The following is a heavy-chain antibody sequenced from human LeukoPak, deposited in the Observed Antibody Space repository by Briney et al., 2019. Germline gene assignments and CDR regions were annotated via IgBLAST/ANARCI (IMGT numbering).Heavy chain of an antibody. V-gene: IGHV3-23*01. J-gene: IGHJ4*02. CDR3: AATELQLGDFDY. D-gene: IGHD6-13*01. CDR1: GFTFSSYA. Sequence: PGGSLRLSCAASGFTFSSYAMSWVRQAPGKGLEWVSAISGSGGSTYYADSVKGRFTISRDNSKNTLYLQMNSLRAEDTAVYYCAATELQLGDFDYWGQGTLVTVSS. CDR2: ISGSGGST.